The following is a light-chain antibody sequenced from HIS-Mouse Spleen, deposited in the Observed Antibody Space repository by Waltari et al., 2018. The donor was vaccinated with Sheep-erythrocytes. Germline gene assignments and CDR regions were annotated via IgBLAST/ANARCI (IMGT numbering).Light chain of an antibody. CDR1: VLAKKY. Sequence: SYELTQPSSVSVSPGQTARIPCSGDVLAKKYARWFQQKPGQAPVLVLYKDSERPSGIPERFSGSSSGTTVTLTISGAQVEDEADYYCYSAADNNLVFGGGTKLTVL. J-gene: IGLJ3*02. CDR3: YSAADNNLV. CDR2: KDS. V-gene: IGLV3-27*01.